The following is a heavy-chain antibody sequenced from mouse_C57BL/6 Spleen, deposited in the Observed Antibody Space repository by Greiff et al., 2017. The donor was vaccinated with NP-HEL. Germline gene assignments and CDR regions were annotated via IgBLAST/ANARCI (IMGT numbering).Heavy chain of an antibody. V-gene: IGHV5-17*01. J-gene: IGHJ1*03. CDR3: ARTDYYGSGPYVDV. Sequence: DVMLVESGGGLVKPGGSLKLSCAASGFTFSDYGMHWVRQAPEKGLEWVAYISRGSSTIYYADTVKGRFTISRDNAKNTLFLQMTSLRSEDTAMYYCARTDYYGSGPYVDVWGKGTTVTVAS. D-gene: IGHD1-1*01. CDR2: ISRGSSTI. CDR1: GFTFSDYG.